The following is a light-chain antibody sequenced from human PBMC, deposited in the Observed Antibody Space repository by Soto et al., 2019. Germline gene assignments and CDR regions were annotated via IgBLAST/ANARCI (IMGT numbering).Light chain of an antibody. CDR3: QQLNSYPSLT. Sequence: DIQLTQSPSFLSASVGDRVTITCRASQGISSYLAWYQQKPGKAPKLLISAASTLQSGVPSRFSGSGSGTEFTLTISSLQPEDFATYYCQQLNSYPSLTFGGGTKVEIK. V-gene: IGKV1-9*01. CDR1: QGISSY. CDR2: AAS. J-gene: IGKJ4*01.